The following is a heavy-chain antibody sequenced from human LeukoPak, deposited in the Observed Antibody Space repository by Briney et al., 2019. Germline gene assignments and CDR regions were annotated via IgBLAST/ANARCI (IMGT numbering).Heavy chain of an antibody. Sequence: PGRSLRLSCEASGFTFDDYGMHWVRQAPGKGLEWVSTISCNSASVGYVDSVKGRFTISRDNAKKTLYLQMNSLRPEDTALYYCAKDYGYSSSWYDYWGQGTLVTVSS. CDR2: ISCNSASV. J-gene: IGHJ4*02. V-gene: IGHV3-9*01. D-gene: IGHD6-13*01. CDR1: GFTFDDYG. CDR3: AKDYGYSSSWYDY.